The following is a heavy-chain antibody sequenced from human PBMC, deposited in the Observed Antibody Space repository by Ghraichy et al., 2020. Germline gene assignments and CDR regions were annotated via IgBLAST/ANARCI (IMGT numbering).Heavy chain of an antibody. CDR1: EVTFSSYA. D-gene: IGHD4-17*01. CDR3: AKDRYGDYVVADY. Sequence: TCAASEVTFSSYAMSWVRQAPGKGLEWVSLISASGGVTYYADSVKGRFTISRDNSKNTLYLQMNSLRVEDTAVYYCAKDRYGDYVVADYWGQGTLVTVSS. V-gene: IGHV3-23*01. J-gene: IGHJ4*02. CDR2: ISASGGVT.